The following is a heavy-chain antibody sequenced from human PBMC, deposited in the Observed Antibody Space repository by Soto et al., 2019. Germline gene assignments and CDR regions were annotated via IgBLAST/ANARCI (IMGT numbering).Heavy chain of an antibody. CDR1: GFTFKNYA. Sequence: ESGGGLVQPGGSLRLSCVASGFTFKNYAMRWIRQAPGKGLEWVSGISGSGGVTYYADSVKGRFTISRDNSKNTLYLQMNSLRAEDTAIYYCAKNRQFRSYYESAGHYDNWGQGTLVTVSS. D-gene: IGHD3-10*01. CDR2: ISGSGGVT. V-gene: IGHV3-23*01. CDR3: AKNRQFRSYYESAGHYDN. J-gene: IGHJ4*02.